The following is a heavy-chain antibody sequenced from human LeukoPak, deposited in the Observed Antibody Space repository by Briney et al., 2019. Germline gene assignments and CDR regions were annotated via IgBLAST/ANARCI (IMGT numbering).Heavy chain of an antibody. CDR3: ARSTRSYCGYDFPAY. V-gene: IGHV1-69*05. Sequence: SVKVSCKASGGTFSSYAISWVRQAPGQGLEWMGGIIPIFGTANYAQKFQGRVTITTDESTSTAYMELSSLRSEDTAVYYCARSTRSYCGYDFPAYWGQGTLVTVSS. CDR2: IIPIFGTA. D-gene: IGHD5-12*01. CDR1: GGTFSSYA. J-gene: IGHJ4*02.